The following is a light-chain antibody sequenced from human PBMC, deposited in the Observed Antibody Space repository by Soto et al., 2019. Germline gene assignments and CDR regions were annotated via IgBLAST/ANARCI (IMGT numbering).Light chain of an antibody. J-gene: IGKJ4*01. CDR2: GTS. V-gene: IGKV3-20*01. CDR1: QSVRSSH. CDR3: QQYSTSPLT. Sequence: EIVLTQSPGTLSLSPGERATLSCRASQSVRSSHLAWYQQKPGQAPRLLIYGTSSRATGIPDRFSGSGSGTDFTLTITRLEPEDFAVYCCQQYSTSPLTFGGGTKVEIK.